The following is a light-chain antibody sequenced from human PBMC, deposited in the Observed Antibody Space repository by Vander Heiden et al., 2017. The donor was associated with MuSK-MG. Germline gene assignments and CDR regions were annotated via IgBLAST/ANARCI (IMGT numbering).Light chain of an antibody. J-gene: IGLJ2*01. CDR2: DVS. CDR3: SSYTSSSTLV. Sequence: QSALTQPAPVPGSPGRSITISCTGTSSDVGGYNYVSWYQQHPGKAPKLMIYDVSNRPSGVSNRFSGSKSGNTASLTISGLQAEDEADYYCSSYTSSSTLVFGGGTKLTVL. CDR1: SSDVGGYNY. V-gene: IGLV2-14*01.